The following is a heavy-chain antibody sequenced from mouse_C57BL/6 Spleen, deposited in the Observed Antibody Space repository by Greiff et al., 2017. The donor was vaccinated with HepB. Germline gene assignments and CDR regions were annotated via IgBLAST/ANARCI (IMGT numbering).Heavy chain of an antibody. CDR2: ISDGGSYT. CDR1: GFTFSSYA. Sequence: EVQVVESGGGLVKPGGSLKLSCAASGFTFSSYAMSWVRQTPEKRLEWVATISDGGSYTYYPDNVKGRFTISRDNAKNNLYLQMSHLKSEDTAMYYCARVQFTMVTTRAWFAYWGQGTLVTVSA. D-gene: IGHD2-2*01. J-gene: IGHJ3*01. V-gene: IGHV5-4*01. CDR3: ARVQFTMVTTRAWFAY.